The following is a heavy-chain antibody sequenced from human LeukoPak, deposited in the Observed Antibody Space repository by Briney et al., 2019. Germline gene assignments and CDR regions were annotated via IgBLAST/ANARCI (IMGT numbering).Heavy chain of an antibody. CDR2: VWSDATTK. CDR3: ASGAWYGSGTWGY. D-gene: IGHD3-10*01. CDR1: GFTFSRHD. Sequence: GGSLRLSCAASGFTFSRHDMHWVRQAPGKGLEWLSVVWSDATTKDYADSLEGRFTTSRDNSRNTAYLQMNNLRDEDTAVYYCASGAWYGSGTWGYWGQGTRVTVSS. V-gene: IGHV3-33*01. J-gene: IGHJ4*02.